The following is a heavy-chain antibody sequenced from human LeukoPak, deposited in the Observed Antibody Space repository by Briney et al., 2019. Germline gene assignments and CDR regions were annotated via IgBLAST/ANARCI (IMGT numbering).Heavy chain of an antibody. CDR2: IYYSGST. CDR1: GGSISSGDYY. Sequence: SETLSLTCTVSGGSISSGDYYWSWVRQPPGKGLEWLGYIYYSGSTYYNPSLKRRVTISVDTYKNQFSLKLSSVTAADTAVYYCAYYDFWSGDPAFDIWGQGTMVTVSS. CDR3: AYYDFWSGDPAFDI. J-gene: IGHJ3*02. V-gene: IGHV4-30-4*08. D-gene: IGHD3-3*01.